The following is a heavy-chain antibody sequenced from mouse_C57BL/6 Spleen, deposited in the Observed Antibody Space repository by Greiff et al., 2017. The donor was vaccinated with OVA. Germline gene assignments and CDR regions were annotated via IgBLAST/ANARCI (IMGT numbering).Heavy chain of an antibody. D-gene: IGHD2-4*01. Sequence: VQLQQSGPELVKPGASVKMSCKASGYTFTDYNMHWVKQSHGKSLEWIGYINPNNGGTSYNQKFKGKATLPVNKSSSTAYMELRSLTSEDSAVYYCARSLYYDYGRGYFDYWGQGTTLTVSS. CDR1: GYTFTDYN. V-gene: IGHV1-22*01. J-gene: IGHJ2*01. CDR3: ARSLYYDYGRGYFDY. CDR2: INPNNGGT.